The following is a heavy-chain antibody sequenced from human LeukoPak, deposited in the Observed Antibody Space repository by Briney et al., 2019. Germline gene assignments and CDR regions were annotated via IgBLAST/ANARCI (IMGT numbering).Heavy chain of an antibody. CDR1: GFTFSNYS. CDR3: ARGRRWLQPLDY. J-gene: IGHJ4*02. D-gene: IGHD5-24*01. CDR2: IKEDGGEL. Sequence: SGGSLRLSCAASGFTFSNYSMNWVRQAPGKGLEWVANIKEDGGELNYVDSVKGRFTISRDNAKQSLFLQMNSLRVEDLGVYYCARGRRWLQPLDYWGQGTLVTVSS. V-gene: IGHV3-7*04.